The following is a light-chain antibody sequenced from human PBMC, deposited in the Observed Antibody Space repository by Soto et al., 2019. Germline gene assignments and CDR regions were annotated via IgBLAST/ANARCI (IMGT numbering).Light chain of an antibody. V-gene: IGLV1-40*01. CDR1: SSNIGAGYD. Sequence: QSVLTQPPSVSGAPGQRVTISCTGSSSNIGAGYDVHWYQQLPGTAPKFLIYGNNNRPSGVPDRFSGSKSGTSASLAITGLQAEDEADYYCQSYDSSLSVSVFGGGTKVTVL. J-gene: IGLJ2*01. CDR3: QSYDSSLSVSV. CDR2: GNN.